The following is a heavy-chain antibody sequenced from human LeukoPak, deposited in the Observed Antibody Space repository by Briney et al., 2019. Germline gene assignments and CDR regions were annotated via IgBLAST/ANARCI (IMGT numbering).Heavy chain of an antibody. CDR1: GDSVSSDKW. V-gene: IGHV4-4*02. CDR2: IYHSGST. CDR3: ARHGRSGWYQGLGHYYMDV. Sequence: SGTLSLTCAVSGDSVSSDKWWGWVRQSPGKGLEWIGSIYHSGSTYYNPSLKSRVTISVDTSKNQFSLKLSSVTAADTAVYYCARHGRSGWYQGLGHYYMDVWGKGTTVTISS. D-gene: IGHD6-19*01. J-gene: IGHJ6*03.